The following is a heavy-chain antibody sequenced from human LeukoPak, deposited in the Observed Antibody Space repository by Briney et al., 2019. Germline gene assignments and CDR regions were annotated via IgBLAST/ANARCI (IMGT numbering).Heavy chain of an antibody. CDR2: ISAYNGNT. CDR3: ARDPRKQWLASTVDY. D-gene: IGHD6-19*01. V-gene: IGHV1-18*01. Sequence: GASVKVSCKASGYTFTSYGISWVRQAPGQGLEWMGWISAYNGNTNYAQKLQGRVTMTTDTSTSTAYMELRSLRSDDTAVYYCARDPRKQWLASTVDYWGQGTLVTVSS. CDR1: GYTFTSYG. J-gene: IGHJ4*02.